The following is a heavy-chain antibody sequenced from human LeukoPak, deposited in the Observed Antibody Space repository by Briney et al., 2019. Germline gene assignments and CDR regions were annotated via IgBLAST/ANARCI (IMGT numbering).Heavy chain of an antibody. CDR3: AREAAVVLRSFYWSSGMDV. CDR2: MNPSSGNT. V-gene: IGHV1-8*02. J-gene: IGHJ6*02. Sequence: ASVKVSCKASGYTFTNYDLNWVRQAPGQGLEWLGWMNPSSGNTGYAQKFQGRVTMTRNTSISTAYMELSSLRSENTAVSYGAREAAVVLRSFYWSSGMDVWGQGTTVTVSS. D-gene: IGHD3-9*01. CDR1: GYTFTNYD.